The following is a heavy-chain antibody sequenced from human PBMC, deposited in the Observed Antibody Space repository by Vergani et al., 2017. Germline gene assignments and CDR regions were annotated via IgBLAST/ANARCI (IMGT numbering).Heavy chain of an antibody. Sequence: QVQLVESGGGVVQRGGSLRPSCATSGFTLSNYDMQWIRQGPGKGLVVVAFIQFDGSNQYYADSVKGRFTLSRDFSKNTLYLQMNSLRTDDTATYYCAKHFRGWGIDYWGQGTQVVVSS. CDR3: AKHFRGWGIDY. D-gene: IGHD3-16*01. V-gene: IGHV3-30*02. J-gene: IGHJ4*02. CDR2: IQFDGSNQ. CDR1: GFTLSNYD.